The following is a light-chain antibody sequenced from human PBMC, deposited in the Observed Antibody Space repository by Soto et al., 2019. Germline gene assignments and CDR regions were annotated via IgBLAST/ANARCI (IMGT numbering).Light chain of an antibody. CDR1: QSVRSSS. Sequence: EIVLTQSPGTLSLSPGERATLSCRASQSVRSSSLGWYQQKPGQAPRLLIYGVSRRASGIPDRFSGSGSGTDFTLTISRLEPEDFVVYYCQQYGNSPFTFGPGTVVDIK. CDR3: QQYGNSPFT. CDR2: GVS. V-gene: IGKV3-20*01. J-gene: IGKJ3*01.